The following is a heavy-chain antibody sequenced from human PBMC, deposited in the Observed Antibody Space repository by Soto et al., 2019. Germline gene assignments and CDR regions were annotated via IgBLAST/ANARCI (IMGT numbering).Heavy chain of an antibody. Sequence: PSETLSLTCAVYGGSFSGYYWSWIRQPPGKGLEWIGEINHSGSTNYNPSLKSRVTISVDTSKNQFSLKLSSVTAADTAVYYCARRGLLQLERHSRTALHGMDVWGQGTTVTVSS. J-gene: IGHJ6*02. D-gene: IGHD1-1*01. V-gene: IGHV4-34*01. CDR2: INHSGST. CDR1: GGSFSGYY. CDR3: ARRGLLQLERHSRTALHGMDV.